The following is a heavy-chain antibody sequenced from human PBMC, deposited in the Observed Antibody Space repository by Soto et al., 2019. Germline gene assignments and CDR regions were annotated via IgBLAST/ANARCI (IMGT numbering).Heavy chain of an antibody. V-gene: IGHV3-66*01. Sequence: KLVESGGGLVQPGGSLRLSCAASGFIVSSKYMSWVRQAPGKGLEWVSVLYGSGDTYYADSVRGRFTISRDSSKNTLYLQMNRLRVDDTGVYYCAKAGLQLKKVEWFEHWGQGALVSVSS. CDR3: AKAGLQLKKVEWFEH. CDR1: GFIVSSKY. J-gene: IGHJ5*02. D-gene: IGHD4-4*01. CDR2: LYGSGDT.